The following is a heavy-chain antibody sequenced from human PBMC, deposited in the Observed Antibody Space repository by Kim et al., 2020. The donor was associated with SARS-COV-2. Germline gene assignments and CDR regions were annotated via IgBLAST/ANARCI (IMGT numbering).Heavy chain of an antibody. J-gene: IGHJ3*02. CDR2: IRSKANGYAT. Sequence: GGSLRLSCGASGFTFIDSAMHWVRQASGKGLEWVGRIRSKANGYATAYIESVRGRFTISRDDSRNTAYLQMNSLKTEDTAVYYCTRVPGTPLAFWDAFD. D-gene: IGHD1-1*01. CDR1: GFTFIDSA. CDR3: TRVPGTPLAFWDAFD. V-gene: IGHV3-73*01.